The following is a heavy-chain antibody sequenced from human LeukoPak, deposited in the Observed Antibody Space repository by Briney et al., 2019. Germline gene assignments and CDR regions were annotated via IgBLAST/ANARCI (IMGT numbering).Heavy chain of an antibody. Sequence: PSETLSLTCTVSGGSISSYYWSWIRQPPGKGLEWIGYIYYSGSTNYNPSLKSRVTISVDTSKNQFSLKLSSVTAADTAVYYCARVYDSSGYIYFDYWGQGTLVTVSS. CDR1: GGSISSYY. J-gene: IGHJ4*02. CDR3: ARVYDSSGYIYFDY. CDR2: IYYSGST. D-gene: IGHD3-22*01. V-gene: IGHV4-59*01.